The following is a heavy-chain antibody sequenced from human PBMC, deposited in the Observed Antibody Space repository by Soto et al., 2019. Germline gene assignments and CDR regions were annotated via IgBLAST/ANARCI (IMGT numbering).Heavy chain of an antibody. V-gene: IGHV3-74*01. J-gene: IGHJ5*02. CDR2: IRGDGSDT. Sequence: EVQLVESGGGLVQPGGSLRLSCAASGFTFSNYYMHWVRQVPGKGLVWVSRIRGDGSDTSYADSVKGRFTISRDNAKNTLYLQMNSLRAEDTAVYYCARTYVPATAGFDPWGQGTLVTVSS. CDR3: ARTYVPATAGFDP. CDR1: GFTFSNYY. D-gene: IGHD3-10*02.